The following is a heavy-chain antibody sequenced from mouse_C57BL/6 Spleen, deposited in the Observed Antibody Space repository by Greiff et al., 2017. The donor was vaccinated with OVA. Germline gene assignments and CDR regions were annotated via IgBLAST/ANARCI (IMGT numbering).Heavy chain of an antibody. D-gene: IGHD1-1*01. CDR3: ATPPYYGSSYGYFDV. Sequence: EVQLQQSGPEPVKPGASVKISCKASGYTFTDYYMNWVKQSHGKSLEWIGDINPNNGGTSYNQKFKGKATLTVDKSSSTAYMELRSLTSEDSAVYYCATPPYYGSSYGYFDVWGTGTTVTVSS. V-gene: IGHV1-26*01. CDR2: INPNNGGT. J-gene: IGHJ1*03. CDR1: GYTFTDYY.